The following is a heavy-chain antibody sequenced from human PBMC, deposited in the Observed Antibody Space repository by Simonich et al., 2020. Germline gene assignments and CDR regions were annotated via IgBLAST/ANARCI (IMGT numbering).Heavy chain of an antibody. CDR3: ARGPRWTGDDAFDI. J-gene: IGHJ3*02. V-gene: IGHV1-2*02. D-gene: IGHD7-27*01. Sequence: QVQLVQSGAEVKKPGASVKVSCKASGYTFTGYYMDWVRQAPGQGLEWKGWSNPNSGGTNYAQRCQGRGTMTRDTSISTDYMELSRLRSDDTAVYYCARGPRWTGDDAFDIWGQGTMVTVSS. CDR1: GYTFTGYY. CDR2: SNPNSGGT.